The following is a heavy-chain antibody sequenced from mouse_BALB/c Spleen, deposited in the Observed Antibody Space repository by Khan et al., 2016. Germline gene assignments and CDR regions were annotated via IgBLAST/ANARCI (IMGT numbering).Heavy chain of an antibody. V-gene: IGHV2-3*01. J-gene: IGHJ2*01. CDR1: GFSLTTYA. CDR3: AKNPSNWDVDYFDY. CDR2: IWGDGNT. D-gene: IGHD4-1*01. Sequence: QVQLKESGPGLVAPSQSLSITCTVSGFSLTTYAVSWVRQPPGNGLEWLGVIWGDGNTNYHSALKSRLSISKAHSTSHVFLKLNSQQTDDTATDYGAKNPSNWDVDYFDYWGQGTTVTVSA.